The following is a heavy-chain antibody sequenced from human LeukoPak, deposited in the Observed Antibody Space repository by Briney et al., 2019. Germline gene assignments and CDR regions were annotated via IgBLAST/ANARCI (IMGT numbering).Heavy chain of an antibody. J-gene: IGHJ4*02. CDR2: IIPIFGTA. V-gene: IGHV1-69*13. Sequence: GASVKVSCKASGYTFTSYGISWVRQAPGQGLEWMGGIIPIFGTANYAQKFQGRVTITADESTSTAYMELSSLRSEDTAVYYCARGSVAGTFDYWGQGTLVTVSS. CDR1: GYTFTSYG. CDR3: ARGSVAGTFDY. D-gene: IGHD6-19*01.